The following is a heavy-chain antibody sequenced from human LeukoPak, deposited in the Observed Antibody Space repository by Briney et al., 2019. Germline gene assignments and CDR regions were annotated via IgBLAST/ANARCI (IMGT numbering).Heavy chain of an antibody. V-gene: IGHV1-46*01. J-gene: IGHJ4*02. CDR1: GYTFSNYY. CDR3: ARVEVYYDSSGLPDY. D-gene: IGHD3-22*01. CDR2: INPSGGTT. Sequence: ASVKVSCKASGYTFSNYYLHWVRQAPGQGLEWMGIINPSGGTTTYAQTFQGRVTMTRDTSTSTVYMELSSLRSEDTAVYYCARVEVYYDSSGLPDYWGQGTLVTVSS.